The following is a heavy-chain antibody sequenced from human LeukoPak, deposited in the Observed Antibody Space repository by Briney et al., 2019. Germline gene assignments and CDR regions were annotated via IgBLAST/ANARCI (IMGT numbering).Heavy chain of an antibody. J-gene: IGHJ4*02. CDR2: ISGSGGST. CDR3: AKEMSTVITGFDC. D-gene: IGHD4-17*01. Sequence: GGSLRLSCAASGFTFSSYAMSWVRQAPGKGLEWVSVISGSGGSTFYADSVKGRFTISRDNSKNTLSLQMNSLRAEGTAVYYCAKEMSTVITGFDCWGQGTLVTVSS. V-gene: IGHV3-23*01. CDR1: GFTFSSYA.